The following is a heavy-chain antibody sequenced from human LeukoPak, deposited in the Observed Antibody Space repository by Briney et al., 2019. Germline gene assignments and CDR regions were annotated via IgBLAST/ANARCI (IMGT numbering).Heavy chain of an antibody. V-gene: IGHV4-59*01. CDR2: IYYSGST. Sequence: SETLSLTCTVSGGSISSYYWGWIRQPPGKGLEWIGYIYYSGSTNYDPSLKSRVTISVDTSKNQFSLKLSSVTAADTAVYYCARGPRPGYCSSTSCSLPAYYFDYWGQGTLVTVSS. CDR3: ARGPRPGYCSSTSCSLPAYYFDY. J-gene: IGHJ4*02. D-gene: IGHD2-2*01. CDR1: GGSISSYY.